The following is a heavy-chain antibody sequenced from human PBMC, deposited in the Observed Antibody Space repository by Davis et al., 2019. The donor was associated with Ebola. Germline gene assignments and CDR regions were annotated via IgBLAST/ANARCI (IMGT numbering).Heavy chain of an antibody. CDR3: AKVLTLNFDY. CDR2: ISGSGGST. D-gene: IGHD3-9*01. V-gene: IGHV3-23*01. J-gene: IGHJ4*02. Sequence: GESLKISCAASGFSFSSYTMNWVRQAPGKGLEWVSAISGSGGSTYYADSVKGRFTISRDNSKNTLYLQMNSLRAEDTAVYYCAKVLTLNFDYWGQGTLVTVSS. CDR1: GFSFSSYT.